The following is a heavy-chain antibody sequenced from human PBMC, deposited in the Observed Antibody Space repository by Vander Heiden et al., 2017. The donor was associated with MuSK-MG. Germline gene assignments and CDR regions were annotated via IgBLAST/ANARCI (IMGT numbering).Heavy chain of an antibody. CDR2: IIPIFTTT. CDR3: ARYGYNYGEIDY. Sequence: QVQLVQSGAEVEKPVSSVRVSCQASAGTFNNYAISLVLRATGPGLEWMGGIIPIFTTTHYAQKFQGRVTITADESTRTAYMELSSLRSEDTAVYFCARYGYNYGEIDYWGQGTLVTVSS. V-gene: IGHV1-69*01. J-gene: IGHJ4*02. D-gene: IGHD5-18*01. CDR1: AGTFNNYA.